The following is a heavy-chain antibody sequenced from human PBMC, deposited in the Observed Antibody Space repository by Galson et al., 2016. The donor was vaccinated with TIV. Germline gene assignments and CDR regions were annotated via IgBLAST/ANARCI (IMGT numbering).Heavy chain of an antibody. CDR1: GFSVYTKY. Sequence: SLRLSCAASGFSVYTKYVTWVRQAPGKGLEWVAVIYSDGNAYYGDSVKGRFTISGDNSKSTLYLQMNSLRGEDTAVYYCAREVERRLHSWGQGTLVTVSS. J-gene: IGHJ4*02. CDR2: IYSDGNA. D-gene: IGHD1-1*01. V-gene: IGHV3-53*05. CDR3: AREVERRLHS.